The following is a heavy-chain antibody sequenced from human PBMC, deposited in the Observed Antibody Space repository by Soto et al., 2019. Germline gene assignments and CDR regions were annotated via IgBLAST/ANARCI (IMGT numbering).Heavy chain of an antibody. V-gene: IGHV4-59*01. Sequence: SETLSLTCTVSGGSISRYYWNWIRQPPGKGLEWIGYIYYSGSTNYNPSLKSRVTISVDTSKNQFSLKLSSVTAADTAVYYCARDPGSGSYYGWFDPWGQGTLVTFSS. CDR1: GGSISRYY. CDR2: IYYSGST. D-gene: IGHD3-10*01. CDR3: ARDPGSGSYYGWFDP. J-gene: IGHJ5*02.